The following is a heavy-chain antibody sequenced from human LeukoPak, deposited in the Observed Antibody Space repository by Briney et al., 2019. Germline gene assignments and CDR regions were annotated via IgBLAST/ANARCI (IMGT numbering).Heavy chain of an antibody. V-gene: IGHV4-38-2*01. Sequence: SETLSLTCAVSGYSISSGYYWGWIRQPPGKGLEWIGSIYHSGSTYYNPSLKSRVTISVDTSKNQFSLKLSSVTAADTAVYCCASRSSYFDYWGQGTLVTVSS. CDR2: IYHSGST. CDR1: GYSISSGYY. CDR3: ASRSSYFDY. J-gene: IGHJ4*02.